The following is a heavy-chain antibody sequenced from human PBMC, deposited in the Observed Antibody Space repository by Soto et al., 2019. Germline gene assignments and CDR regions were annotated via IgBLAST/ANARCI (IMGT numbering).Heavy chain of an antibody. CDR2: TSGSGGST. CDR3: AKGLWATIAAREGFDY. D-gene: IGHD6-6*01. V-gene: IGHV3-23*01. J-gene: IGHJ4*02. CDR1: GFIFDTYG. Sequence: EVQLLESGGGLVQPGGSLRLSCAASGFIFDTYGMTWVRQAPGKGLEWVSGTSGSGGSTFYADSVKGRFTISRDNSKNTLYLEMNSLRADGTAVYYCAKGLWATIAAREGFDYWGQGTLVTVSS.